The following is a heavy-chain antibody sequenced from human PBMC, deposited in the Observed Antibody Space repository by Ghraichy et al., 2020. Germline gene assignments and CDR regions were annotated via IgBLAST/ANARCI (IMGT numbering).Heavy chain of an antibody. V-gene: IGHV1-24*01. D-gene: IGHD6-13*01. CDR1: GNTLSELS. CDR3: ATGGEEQLTLDP. CDR2: FEPEDSDT. Sequence: ASVKVSCKVHGNTLSELSMHWVRQAPGKGLEWLGSFEPEDSDTTYSQNFQGRFTMTEDTSTDTAYMELSSLRSDDTAIYFCATGGEEQLTLDPWGQGTLVTVSS. J-gene: IGHJ5*02.